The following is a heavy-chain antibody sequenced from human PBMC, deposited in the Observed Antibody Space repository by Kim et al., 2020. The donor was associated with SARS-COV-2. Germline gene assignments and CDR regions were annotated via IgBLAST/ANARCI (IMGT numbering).Heavy chain of an antibody. CDR2: IKEDESEK. Sequence: GGSLRLSCLASGFTFRSYWMAWVRQAPGKGLEWVANIKEDESEKYYVASVEGRFTVSRDNARSSLYLQMNSLRADDTAVYYCARIRLATPYYGMDVWGQG. V-gene: IGHV3-7*01. J-gene: IGHJ6*02. D-gene: IGHD5-12*01. CDR3: ARIRLATPYYGMDV. CDR1: GFTFRSYW.